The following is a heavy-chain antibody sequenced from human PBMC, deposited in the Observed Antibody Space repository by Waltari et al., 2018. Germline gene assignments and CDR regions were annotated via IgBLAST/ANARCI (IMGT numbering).Heavy chain of an antibody. CDR1: GFTFSSYW. CDR3: ARNRFLEWLYFDY. D-gene: IGHD3-3*01. V-gene: IGHV3-7*01. CDR2: IKQDGSEK. J-gene: IGHJ4*02. Sequence: EVQLVESGGGLVQPGGSLRLSCAASGFTFSSYWMSWVRQAPGKGLEWVANIKQDGSEKYYVDSVKGRFTISRDNAKNSLYLQMNSLRAEDTAVYYCARNRFLEWLYFDYWGQGTLVTVSS.